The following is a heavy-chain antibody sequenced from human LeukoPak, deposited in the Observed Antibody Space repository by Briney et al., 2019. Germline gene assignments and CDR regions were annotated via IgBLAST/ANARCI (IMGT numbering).Heavy chain of an antibody. V-gene: IGHV1-69*13. CDR3: AREYYYDSSGYYFIGTSYFDY. CDR2: IIPIFGTA. CDR1: GYTFTSYG. Sequence: GASVKVSCKASGYTFTSYGISWVRQAPGQGLEWMGGIIPIFGTANYAQKFQGRITITADESTSTAYMELSSLRSEDTAVYYCAREYYYDSSGYYFIGTSYFDYWGQGTLVTVSS. D-gene: IGHD3-22*01. J-gene: IGHJ4*02.